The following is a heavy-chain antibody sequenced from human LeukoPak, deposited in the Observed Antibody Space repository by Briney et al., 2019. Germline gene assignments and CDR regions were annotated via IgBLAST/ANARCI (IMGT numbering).Heavy chain of an antibody. J-gene: IGHJ3*02. CDR2: IYYSGST. D-gene: IGHD2-2*01. V-gene: IGHV4-39*01. CDR1: GGSISSSSYY. CDR3: ARPHCSSTSCYFGDPTTDAFDI. Sequence: SETLSLTCTVSGGSISSSSYYWGWIRQPPGKGLEWIGGIYYSGSTYYNPSLKSRVTISLDTSKNQFSLKLSSVTAADTAVYYCARPHCSSTSCYFGDPTTDAFDIWGQGTMVTVSS.